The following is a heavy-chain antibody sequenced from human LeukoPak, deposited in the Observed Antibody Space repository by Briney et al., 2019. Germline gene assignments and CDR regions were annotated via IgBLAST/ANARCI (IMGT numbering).Heavy chain of an antibody. CDR2: IIPIFGTA. V-gene: IGHV1-69*05. Sequence: ASVKVSCKASGGTFSSYAISWVRQAPGQGLEWMGGIIPIFGTANYAQKLQGRVTMTTDTSTSTAYMELRSLRSDDTAVYYCARRYSYGPAFDYWGQGTLVTVSS. CDR3: ARRYSYGPAFDY. J-gene: IGHJ4*02. CDR1: GGTFSSYA. D-gene: IGHD5-18*01.